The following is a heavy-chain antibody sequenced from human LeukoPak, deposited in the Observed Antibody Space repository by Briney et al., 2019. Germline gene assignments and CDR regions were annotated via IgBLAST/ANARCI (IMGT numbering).Heavy chain of an antibody. CDR1: GGSISSYY. V-gene: IGHV4-59*01. Sequence: SETLSLTCTVSGGSISSYYWSWIRQPPGKGLEWIGYIYYSGSTNYNPSLKSRVTISVDTSKNQFSLKLSSVTAADTAVYYCARDPQSEAYFDYWGQGTLVTVSS. J-gene: IGHJ4*02. CDR3: ARDPQSEAYFDY. CDR2: IYYSGST.